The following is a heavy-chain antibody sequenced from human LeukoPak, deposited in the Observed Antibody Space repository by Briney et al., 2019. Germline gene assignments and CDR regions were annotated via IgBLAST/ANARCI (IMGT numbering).Heavy chain of an antibody. CDR1: GGSFSGYY. Sequence: SETLSLTCAVYGGSFSGYYWSWIRQPPGKGLERIGEINHSGSTNYNLSRKRRVTLSVDTSKNQFSLKLSSVTAADTAVYYCARGPLKRTPNLDYWGQGTLVTVSS. D-gene: IGHD1-14*01. J-gene: IGHJ4*02. CDR2: INHSGST. V-gene: IGHV4-34*01. CDR3: ARGPLKRTPNLDY.